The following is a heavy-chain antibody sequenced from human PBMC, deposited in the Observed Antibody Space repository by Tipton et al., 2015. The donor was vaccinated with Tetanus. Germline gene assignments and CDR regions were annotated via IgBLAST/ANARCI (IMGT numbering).Heavy chain of an antibody. D-gene: IGHD6-25*01. J-gene: IGHJ4*02. V-gene: IGHV3-11*06. CDR3: VSGSALGN. CDR2: ISSTSRYI. Sequence: LGDYYMSWIRQAPGRGLEWVSSISSTSRYINYAASLEGRFTISRDNAKNSLSLQMNSLRTDDTAVYYCVSGSALGNWGQGTLVTVSS. CDR1: LGDYY.